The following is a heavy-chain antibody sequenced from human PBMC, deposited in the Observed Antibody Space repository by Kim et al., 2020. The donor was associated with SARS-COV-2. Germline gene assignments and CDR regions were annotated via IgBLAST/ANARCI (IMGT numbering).Heavy chain of an antibody. J-gene: IGHJ4*02. CDR1: GFSLSLSS. D-gene: IGHD3-22*01. CDR3: ARDTYDITNHYYYWDY. V-gene: IGHV3-21*01. Sequence: GGSLRLSCVASGFSLSLSSMNWVRQAPGKGLEWVSSINLGGSRTWYADSVKGRFTISRDNAKNSLYLQMNGLRDEDTAVYYCARDTYDITNHYYYWDYWSQGMQVTVSS. CDR2: INLGGSRT.